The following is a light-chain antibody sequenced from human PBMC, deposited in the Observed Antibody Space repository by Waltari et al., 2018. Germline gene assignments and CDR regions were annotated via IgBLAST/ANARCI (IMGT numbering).Light chain of an antibody. Sequence: DTQRTQTRSTLSAYVGDTVTITCRASLSIGTWLSWYHQRPGKAPKLLIYRASILAGGVPSRFSGRGYVTDFTLTISGLQPDDFATYYCQQYDSYWTFGQGTKVE. V-gene: IGKV1-5*03. CDR2: RAS. J-gene: IGKJ1*01. CDR1: LSIGTW. CDR3: QQYDSYWT.